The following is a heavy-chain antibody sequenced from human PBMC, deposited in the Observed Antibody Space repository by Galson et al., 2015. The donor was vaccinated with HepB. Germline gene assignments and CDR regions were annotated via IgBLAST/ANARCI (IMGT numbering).Heavy chain of an antibody. Sequence: SLRLSCAASGFTFSSYGMHWVRQAPGKGLEWVAVISYDGSNKYYADSVKGRFTISRDNSKNTLYLQMNSLRAEDTAVYYCAKEGPGIVVVPEADYYGMDVWGQGTTVTVSS. D-gene: IGHD2-2*01. CDR1: GFTFSSYG. V-gene: IGHV3-30*18. CDR2: ISYDGSNK. J-gene: IGHJ6*02. CDR3: AKEGPGIVVVPEADYYGMDV.